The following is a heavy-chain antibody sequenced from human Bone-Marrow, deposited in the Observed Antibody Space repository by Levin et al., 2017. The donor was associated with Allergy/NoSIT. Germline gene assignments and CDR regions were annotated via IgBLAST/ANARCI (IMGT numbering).Heavy chain of an antibody. CDR2: IHSSGST. Sequence: SETLSLTCTVSGVSISNHYWNWIRQPPGKGLEWIGYIHSSGSTNYNPSLKSRVTVSLDMSKNQFSLRLRSVTAEDPAVYYCARDPGTYFETSSGRAGMDVWGQGTTVTVSS. D-gene: IGHD3-3*01. CDR3: ARDPGTYFETSSGRAGMDV. CDR1: GVSISNHY. J-gene: IGHJ6*02. V-gene: IGHV4-59*11.